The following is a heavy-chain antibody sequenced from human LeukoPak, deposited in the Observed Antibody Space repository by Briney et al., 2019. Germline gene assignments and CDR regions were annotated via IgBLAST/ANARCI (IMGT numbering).Heavy chain of an antibody. CDR1: GYSFTGYY. Sequence: ASVKVSCKASGYSFTGYYMHWVRQAPGQGLEWMGWINPNSGGTNYAQRFQGWVTMTRDTSISTAYMELSRLRSDDTAVYYCARKRRGVISLDYWGQGTLVTVSS. CDR2: INPNSGGT. D-gene: IGHD3-16*02. V-gene: IGHV1-2*04. J-gene: IGHJ4*02. CDR3: ARKRRGVISLDY.